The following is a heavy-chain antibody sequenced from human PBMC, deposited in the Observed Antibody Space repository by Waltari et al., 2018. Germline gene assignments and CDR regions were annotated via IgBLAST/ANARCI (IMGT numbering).Heavy chain of an antibody. Sequence: QVQLVESGGGLVKPGGSLRLSCAASGFTFSDYYMSWIRQAPGTGLEWVSYISSSGSTIYYADSVKGRFTISRDNAKNSLYLQMNSLRAEDTAVYYCASGSGSYYRLPGYYYYGMDVWGQGTTVTVSS. D-gene: IGHD3-10*01. J-gene: IGHJ6*02. CDR1: GFTFSDYY. CDR3: ASGSGSYYRLPGYYYYGMDV. V-gene: IGHV3-11*04. CDR2: ISSSGSTI.